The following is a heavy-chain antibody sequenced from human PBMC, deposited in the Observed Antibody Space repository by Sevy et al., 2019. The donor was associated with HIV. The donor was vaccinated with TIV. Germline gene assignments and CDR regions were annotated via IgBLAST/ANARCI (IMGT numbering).Heavy chain of an antibody. CDR2: IYHSGST. CDR3: ARDYNWFDP. J-gene: IGHJ5*02. V-gene: IGHV4-38-2*02. CDR1: GYSTSSGYY. Sequence: SETLSLTCAVSGYSTSSGYYWGWIRQPPGKGLEWIGSIYHSGSTYYNPSLKSRVTISVDTSKNQFSLKLSSVTAADTAVYYCARDYNWFDPWGQGTLVTVSS.